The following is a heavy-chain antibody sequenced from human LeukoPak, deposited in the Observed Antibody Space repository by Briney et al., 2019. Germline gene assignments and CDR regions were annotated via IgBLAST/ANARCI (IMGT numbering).Heavy chain of an antibody. CDR2: ISSSGGST. CDR3: EKPYYDYVWGSYRRLSTFDY. V-gene: IGHV3-64*04. CDR1: GFTFSSYA. J-gene: IGHJ4*02. Sequence: GGSLRLSCAASGFTFSSYAMHWVRQAPGKGLEYVSAISSSGGSTYYADSVKGRFTISRDNSKNTLYLQMNSLRAEDTAVYYCEKPYYDYVWGSYRRLSTFDYWGQGTLVTVSS. D-gene: IGHD3-16*02.